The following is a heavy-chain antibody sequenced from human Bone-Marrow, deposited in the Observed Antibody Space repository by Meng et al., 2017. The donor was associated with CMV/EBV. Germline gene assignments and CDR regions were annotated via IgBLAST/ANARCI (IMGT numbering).Heavy chain of an antibody. V-gene: IGHV4-34*01. CDR3: ARDVRITSIYGGNSGTFDY. Sequence: ESLKISCAASGFMFSIYEMNWVRQAPGKGLEWIGEINHSGSTNYNPSLKSRVTISVDTSKNQFSLKLSSVTAADTAVYYCARDVRITSIYGGNSGTFDYWGQGTLVTVSS. J-gene: IGHJ4*02. CDR2: INHSGST. CDR1: GFMFSIYE. D-gene: IGHD4-23*01.